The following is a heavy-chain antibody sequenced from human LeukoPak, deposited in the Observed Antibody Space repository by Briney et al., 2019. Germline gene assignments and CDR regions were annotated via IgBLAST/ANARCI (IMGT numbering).Heavy chain of an antibody. J-gene: IGHJ4*02. Sequence: ASVKGSCKASGYTFTNYYIHWVRQAPGQGLEWMGWISAYNGNTNYVQKLQGRVTMTTDTSTSTAYMELRSLRSDDTAVYYCARRPADSGSYLPDDYWGQGTLVTVSS. V-gene: IGHV1-18*04. D-gene: IGHD1-26*01. CDR1: GYTFTNYY. CDR3: ARRPADSGSYLPDDY. CDR2: ISAYNGNT.